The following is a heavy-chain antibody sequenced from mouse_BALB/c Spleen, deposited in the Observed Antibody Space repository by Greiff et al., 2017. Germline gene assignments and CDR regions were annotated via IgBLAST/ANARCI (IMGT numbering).Heavy chain of an antibody. D-gene: IGHD2-4*01. CDR2: IQPSDSET. CDR1: GYSFTSYW. V-gene: IGHV1-61*01. CDR3: ARDYDYGGYAMDY. J-gene: IGHJ4*01. Sequence: VQLQQPGAELVRPGASVKLSCKASGYSFTSYWMNWVKQRPGQGLEWIGMIQPSDSETRLNQKFKDKATLTVDKSSSTAYMQLSIPTSEDSAVYCCARDYDYGGYAMDYWGQGTSVTVSS.